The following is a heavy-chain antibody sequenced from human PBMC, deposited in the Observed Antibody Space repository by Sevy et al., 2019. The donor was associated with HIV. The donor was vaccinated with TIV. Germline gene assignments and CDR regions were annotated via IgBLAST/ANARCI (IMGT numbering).Heavy chain of an antibody. Sequence: GGSLRLSCAASGFTFSSYGLHWVRQAPGRGLEWVAGILSVGNIKYYIDSVKGRFTISRDDSKNTLYLQMNSLRAEDTAVYYCAKDLYSSSYYHDYYYGMDVWGQGTTVTVSS. V-gene: IGHV3-33*06. J-gene: IGHJ6*02. CDR1: GFTFSSYG. D-gene: IGHD6-6*01. CDR2: ILSVGNIK. CDR3: AKDLYSSSYYHDYYYGMDV.